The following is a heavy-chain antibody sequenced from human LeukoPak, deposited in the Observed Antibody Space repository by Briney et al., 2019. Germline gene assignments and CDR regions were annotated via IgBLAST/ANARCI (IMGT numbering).Heavy chain of an antibody. CDR2: IRSKAYGGTT. CDR1: GFTFGDYA. CDR3: TRVELRPYYYGMDV. D-gene: IGHD1-7*01. J-gene: IGHJ6*02. V-gene: IGHV3-49*04. Sequence: GRSLRLSCTASGFTFGDYAMSWVRQAPGKGLEWVGFIRSKAYGGTTEYAASVKGRFTIPRDDSKSIAYLQMNSLKTEDTAVYYCTRVELRPYYYGMDVWGQGTTVTVSS.